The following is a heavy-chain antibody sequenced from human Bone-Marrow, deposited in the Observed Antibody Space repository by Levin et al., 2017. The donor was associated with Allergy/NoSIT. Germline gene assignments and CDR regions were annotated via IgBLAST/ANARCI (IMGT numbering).Heavy chain of an antibody. D-gene: IGHD3-16*02. J-gene: IGHJ3*02. CDR3: ARFPVPVKAYAADI. Sequence: SETLSLTCTVSGASINSYYWGWIRQPPGKGLEFVGFSYFSGSTHYNPSLKSRVSILVDTSKNHFSLRLTSVTAADTAVYFCARFPVPVKAYAADIWGQGTLVSVSS. CDR1: GASINSYY. V-gene: IGHV4-59*08. CDR2: SYFSGST.